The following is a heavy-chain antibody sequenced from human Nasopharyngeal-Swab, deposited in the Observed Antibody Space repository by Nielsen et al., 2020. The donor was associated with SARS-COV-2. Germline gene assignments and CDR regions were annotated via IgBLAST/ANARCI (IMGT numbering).Heavy chain of an antibody. D-gene: IGHD2-2*01. V-gene: IGHV4-61*02. J-gene: IGHJ6*02. CDR1: GGSISSGSYY. CDR3: ARGRVVPAASRYGMDV. CDR2: IYTSGGP. Sequence: SETLSLTCTVSGGSISSGSYYWSWIRQPAGKGLEWIGRIYTSGGPNYNPSLKSRVTISVDTSKNQFSLKLSSVTAADTAVYYCARGRVVPAASRYGMDVWGQGTTVTVSS.